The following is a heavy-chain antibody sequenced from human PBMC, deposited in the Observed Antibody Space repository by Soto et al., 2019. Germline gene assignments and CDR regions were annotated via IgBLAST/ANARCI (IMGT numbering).Heavy chain of an antibody. CDR1: RYSFSTNW. J-gene: IGHJ6*02. CDR3: ARLGIAVAGTYGMDV. V-gene: IGHV5-51*01. Sequence: PGESLKISCKGSRYSFSTNWIGWVRQMPGRGLEWMGIIFPADSDTRYSPSFQGQVTISADKSISTAYLQWSSLKASDTAMYYCARLGIAVAGTYGMDVWGQGTTVTVSS. D-gene: IGHD6-19*01. CDR2: IFPADSDT.